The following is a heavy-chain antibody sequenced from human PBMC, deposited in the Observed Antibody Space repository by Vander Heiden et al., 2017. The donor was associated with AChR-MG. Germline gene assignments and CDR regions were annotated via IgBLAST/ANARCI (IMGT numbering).Heavy chain of an antibody. Sequence: QVQLQESGPGLVKPSQTLSLTCTVSGGSISSGSYYWSWIRHPAGKGLEGIGRIYTRGSTNYNPSLKSRVTISVDTSKNQFSLKLSSVTAADTAVYYCARRYSGSWGDAFDIWGQGTMVTVSS. V-gene: IGHV4-61*02. CDR1: GGSISSGSYY. J-gene: IGHJ3*02. CDR2: IYTRGST. CDR3: ARRYSGSWGDAFDI. D-gene: IGHD1-26*01.